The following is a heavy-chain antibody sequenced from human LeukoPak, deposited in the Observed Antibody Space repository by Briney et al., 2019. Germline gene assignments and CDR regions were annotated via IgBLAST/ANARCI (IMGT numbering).Heavy chain of an antibody. Sequence: SETLSLTCTVSGGSISSGSYYWSWIRQPAEKGLEWIGRIYTSGSTNYNPSLKSRVTISVDTSKNQFSLKLSSVTAADTAVYYCARHGGLGVTTSPHFDYWGQGTLVTVSS. CDR1: GGSISSGSYY. J-gene: IGHJ4*02. CDR3: ARHGGLGVTTSPHFDY. D-gene: IGHD4-11*01. CDR2: IYTSGST. V-gene: IGHV4-61*02.